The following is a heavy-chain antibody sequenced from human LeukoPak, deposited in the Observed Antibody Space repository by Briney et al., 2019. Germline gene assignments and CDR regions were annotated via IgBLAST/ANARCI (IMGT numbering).Heavy chain of an antibody. Sequence: SVNVSCKASGYTFTSYGISWVRQAPGQGLEWMGWISAYNGNTNYAQKLQGRVTMTTDTSTSTAYMELRSLRSDDTAVYYCARDNPGQWLVPYYYYYGMDVWGQGTTVTVSS. J-gene: IGHJ6*02. CDR3: ARDNPGQWLVPYYYYYGMDV. CDR2: ISAYNGNT. CDR1: GYTFTSYG. D-gene: IGHD6-19*01. V-gene: IGHV1-18*01.